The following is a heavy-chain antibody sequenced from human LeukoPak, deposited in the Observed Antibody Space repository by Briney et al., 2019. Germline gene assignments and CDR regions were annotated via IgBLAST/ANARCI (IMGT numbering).Heavy chain of an antibody. V-gene: IGHV3-21*01. D-gene: IGHD3-22*01. J-gene: IGHJ4*02. CDR2: ISSSSSYI. Sequence: GGSLRLSCAASGFTFSSYSMNWVRQAPGKGLEWVSSISSSSSYIYYADSVKGRFTISRDNAKNSLYLQMNSLRAEDTAVYYCARVSTYYYDSSGYSIDYWGQGTLVTVSS. CDR3: ARVSTYYYDSSGYSIDY. CDR1: GFTFSSYS.